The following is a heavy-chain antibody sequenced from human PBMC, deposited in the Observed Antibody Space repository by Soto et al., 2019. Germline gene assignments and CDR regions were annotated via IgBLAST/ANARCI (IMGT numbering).Heavy chain of an antibody. Sequence: QLQLQESGPGLVKPSETLSLTCTVSGGSISSSSYYWGWIRQPPGKGLEWIGSIYYSGSTYYNPSLKGRVTISVDTSKNQFSLKLSSVTAADTAVYYCARFGDYAYFDIWGQGTMVTVSS. J-gene: IGHJ3*02. V-gene: IGHV4-39*01. CDR1: GGSISSSSYY. D-gene: IGHD4-17*01. CDR3: ARFGDYAYFDI. CDR2: IYYSGST.